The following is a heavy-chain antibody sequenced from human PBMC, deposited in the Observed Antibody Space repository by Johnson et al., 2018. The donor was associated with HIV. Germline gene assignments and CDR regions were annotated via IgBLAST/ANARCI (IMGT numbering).Heavy chain of an antibody. CDR3: AKEQQLYAFDI. CDR1: GFPFSSYP. V-gene: IGHV3-43*01. CDR2: FSWVGGST. D-gene: IGHD6-13*01. J-gene: IGHJ3*02. Sequence: LVGSGGGVVQPGGSLRPSCAASGFPFSSYPIHWVRQAPGKGLEWVSLFSWVGGSTNFADSVKGRFTIYRDNSKNPLFLQMNSLRTEYPALYYCAKEQQLYAFDIWGQGTMVTVSS.